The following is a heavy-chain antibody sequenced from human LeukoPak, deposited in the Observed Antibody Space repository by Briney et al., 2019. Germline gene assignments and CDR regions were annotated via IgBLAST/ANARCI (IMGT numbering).Heavy chain of an antibody. CDR3: AKGLSRDLRYFGWLADY. CDR1: GFTFRSYA. CDR2: ISGSGGST. D-gene: IGHD3-9*01. Sequence: GGSLRLSCAASGFTFRSYAMSWVRQAPGKGLEWVSAISGSGGSTYYADSVKGRFTISRDNSKNTLYLQMNSLRAEDTAVYYCAKGLSRDLRYFGWLADYWGQGTLVTVSS. V-gene: IGHV3-23*01. J-gene: IGHJ4*02.